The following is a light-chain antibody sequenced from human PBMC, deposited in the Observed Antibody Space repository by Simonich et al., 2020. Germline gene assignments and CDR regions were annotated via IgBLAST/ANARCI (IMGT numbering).Light chain of an antibody. Sequence: QSALTQPASVSGSPGQSITISCTGTSSDVGGYNYVSWYPKHPGKAPKLMIYDVSKRPSGVSNRFSGSKSGNTASLTISGLQAEDEADYYCSSYTSSSTWVFGGGTKLTVL. CDR3: SSYTSSSTWV. J-gene: IGLJ3*02. CDR1: SSDVGGYNY. V-gene: IGLV2-14*01. CDR2: DVS.